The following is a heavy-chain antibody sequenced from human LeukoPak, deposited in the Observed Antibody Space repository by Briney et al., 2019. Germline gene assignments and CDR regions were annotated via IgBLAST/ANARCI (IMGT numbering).Heavy chain of an antibody. CDR2: RWYDGSNK. V-gene: IGHV3-33*06. CDR3: AKDGPPPTGPYYGDYLYYFDY. CDR1: GFTFSSYG. D-gene: IGHD4-17*01. Sequence: GGSLRLSCAPSGFTFSSYGMHRVRQAPGKGLERVAVRWYDGSNKYYADSVKVRFTISRHNSKNTLYLQMNSLRAEDTAVYSCAKDGPPPTGPYYGDYLYYFDYWGQGTLVTVSS. J-gene: IGHJ4*02.